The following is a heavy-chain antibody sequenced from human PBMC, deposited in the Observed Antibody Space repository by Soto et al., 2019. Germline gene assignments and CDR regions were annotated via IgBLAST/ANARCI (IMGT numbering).Heavy chain of an antibody. V-gene: IGHV4-59*08. CDR2: IYYSGST. D-gene: IGHD6-13*01. J-gene: IGHJ5*02. Sequence: ASETLSLTCTVSGGSISSYYWSWIRQPPGKGLEWIGYIYYSGSTNYNPSLKSRVTISVDTSKNQFSLKLSSVTAADTAVYYCARHVAAAGLYNWFDPWGQGTLVTVSS. CDR1: GGSISSYY. CDR3: ARHVAAAGLYNWFDP.